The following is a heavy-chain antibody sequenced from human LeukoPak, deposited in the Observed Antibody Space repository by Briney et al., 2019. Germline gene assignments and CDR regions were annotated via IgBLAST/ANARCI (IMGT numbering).Heavy chain of an antibody. CDR1: GGTFSSYA. CDR3: ARVVPSGRSIPN. V-gene: IGHV1-69*01. D-gene: IGHD5-12*01. Sequence: SVKVSCKASGGTFSSYAISWVRQAPGQGLEWMGGITPIFGTANYAQKFQGRVTITADESTSTAYMELSSLRSEDTAVYYCARVVPSGRSIPNWGQGTLVTVSS. J-gene: IGHJ4*02. CDR2: ITPIFGTA.